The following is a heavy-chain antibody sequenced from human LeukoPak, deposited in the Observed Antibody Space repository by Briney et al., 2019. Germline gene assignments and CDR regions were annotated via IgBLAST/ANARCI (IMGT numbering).Heavy chain of an antibody. D-gene: IGHD6-13*01. V-gene: IGHV2-5*08. CDR3: AHMEQQLASQFDY. CDR1: GGSISSYYW. J-gene: IGHJ4*02. Sequence: TLSLTCTVSGGSISSYYWSWIRQPPGKALEWLALIYWDDDKRYSPSLESRLTITKDTSKNQVVLTMTNMDPVDTATYSCAHMEQQLASQFDYWGQGTLVTVSS. CDR2: IYWDDDK.